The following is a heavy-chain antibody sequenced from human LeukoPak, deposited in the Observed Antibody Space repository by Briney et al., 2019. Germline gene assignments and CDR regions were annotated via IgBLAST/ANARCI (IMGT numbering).Heavy chain of an antibody. V-gene: IGHV1-69*02. D-gene: IGHD3-22*01. CDR2: IIPILGIA. J-gene: IGHJ4*02. Sequence: ASVKVSCKASGGTFSSYTISWVRQAPGQGLEWMGRIIPILGIANYAQKFQGRVTITADKSTSTAYMELSSLRSEDTAVYYCARLIGDSSGYSGRYYCDYWGQGTLVTVSS. CDR3: ARLIGDSSGYSGRYYCDY. CDR1: GGTFSSYT.